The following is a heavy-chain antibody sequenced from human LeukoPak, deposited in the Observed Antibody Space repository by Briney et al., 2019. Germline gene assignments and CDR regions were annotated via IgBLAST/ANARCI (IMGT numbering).Heavy chain of an antibody. V-gene: IGHV1-69*04. J-gene: IGHJ6*03. CDR1: GGTFSSYA. CDR3: ARGPRMYYYYYMDV. Sequence: GASVKVSCKASGGTFSSYAISWVRQAPGQGLEWMGRIIPILGIANYAQKFQGRVTITADKSTSTAYMELSSLRSEDTAVYYCARGPRMYYYYYMDVWGKGTTVTVSS. CDR2: IIPILGIA.